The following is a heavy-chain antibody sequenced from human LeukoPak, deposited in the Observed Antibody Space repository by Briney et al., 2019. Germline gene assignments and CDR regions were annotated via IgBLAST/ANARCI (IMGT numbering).Heavy chain of an antibody. J-gene: IGHJ4*02. CDR2: IDGNGAKT. Sequence: GGSLRLSCVASGFSFSTYGMSWVRQAPGKGLEWLSAIDGNGAKTFYADSGKGRFTISRDNSKNALYLQMNSLRGEDTALYYCAKDLHWGLDYWGQGALVTVSS. CDR3: AKDLHWGLDY. V-gene: IGHV3-23*01. D-gene: IGHD3-16*01. CDR1: GFSFSTYG.